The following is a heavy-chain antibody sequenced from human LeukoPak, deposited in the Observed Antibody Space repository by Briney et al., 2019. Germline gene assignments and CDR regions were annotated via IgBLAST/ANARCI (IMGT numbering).Heavy chain of an antibody. CDR2: ICRSGGST. CDR3: AKRYYDFPLDY. CDR1: GFTFGTYT. J-gene: IGHJ4*02. Sequence: GGSLRLSCSASGFTFGTYTMHWIRQAPGKGLEYVLAICRSGGSTYYADPVKGRFTIPRDNSKNTLYLQINNPRVEDTAVYYCAKRYYDFPLDYWGQGTLVTVSS. D-gene: IGHD3-3*01. V-gene: IGHV3-64*04.